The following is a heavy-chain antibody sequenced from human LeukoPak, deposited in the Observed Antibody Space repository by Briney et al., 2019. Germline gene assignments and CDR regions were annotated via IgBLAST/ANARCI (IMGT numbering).Heavy chain of an antibody. V-gene: IGHV3-30-3*01. D-gene: IGHD3-22*01. Sequence: GGSLRLSCAASGFTFSSYAMHWVRQAPGKGLEWVAVISYDGSNKYYADSVKGRFTISRDNSKNTLYLQMNSLRAEDTAVYYCARGPYYYDSSGYRFDYWGQGTLVTVSS. CDR2: ISYDGSNK. CDR3: ARGPYYYDSSGYRFDY. J-gene: IGHJ4*02. CDR1: GFTFSSYA.